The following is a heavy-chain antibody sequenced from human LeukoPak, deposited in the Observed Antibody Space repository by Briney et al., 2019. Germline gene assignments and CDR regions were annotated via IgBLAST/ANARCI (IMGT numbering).Heavy chain of an antibody. D-gene: IGHD2-2*01. V-gene: IGHV4-59*01. J-gene: IGHJ6*03. CDR2: IYYSGST. CDR1: GGSISNYY. Sequence: SETLSLTCTVSGGSISNYYWSWIRQPPGKGLEWIGYIYYSGSTNYNPSLKSRVTISVDTSKNQFPLKLSSVTAADTAVYYCARTTEGYCRSTSCYGFYYSYYMDVWGKGTTVTISS. CDR3: ARTTEGYCRSTSCYGFYYSYYMDV.